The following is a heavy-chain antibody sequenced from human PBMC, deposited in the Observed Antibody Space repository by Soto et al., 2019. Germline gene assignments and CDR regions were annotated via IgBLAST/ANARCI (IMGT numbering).Heavy chain of an antibody. D-gene: IGHD2-15*01. CDR3: ARHGYCSGVSCYSPYYYYMDV. CDR1: GYSFTSYW. V-gene: IGHV5-51*01. J-gene: IGHJ6*03. Sequence: PGESLKISCKGSGYSFTSYWIGWVRQMPGKGLEWMGIIYPGDSDTRYSPSFQGQVTISADKSISTAYLQWSSLKASDTAMYYCARHGYCSGVSCYSPYYYYMDVWGKGTTVTVSS. CDR2: IYPGDSDT.